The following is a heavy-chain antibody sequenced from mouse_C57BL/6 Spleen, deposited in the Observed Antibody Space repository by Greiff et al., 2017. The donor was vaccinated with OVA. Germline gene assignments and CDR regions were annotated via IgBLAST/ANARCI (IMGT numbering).Heavy chain of an antibody. V-gene: IGHV1-15*01. CDR1: GYTFTDYE. CDR3: TRDSSGYSDY. D-gene: IGHD3-2*02. CDR2: IDPETGGT. J-gene: IGHJ2*01. Sequence: QVQLQQSGAELVRPGASVTLSCKASGYTFTDYEMHWVKQTPVHGLEWIGAIDPETGGTAYNQKFKGKAILTADKSSSTAYMELRSLTSEDSAVYYCTRDSSGYSDYWGQGTTLTVSS.